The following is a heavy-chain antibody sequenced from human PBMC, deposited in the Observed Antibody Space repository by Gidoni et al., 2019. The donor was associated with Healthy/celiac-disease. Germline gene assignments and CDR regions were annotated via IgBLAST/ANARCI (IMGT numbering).Heavy chain of an antibody. CDR2: IVVGSGNT. CDR1: GFTFTSSA. V-gene: IGHV1-58*01. Sequence: QMQLVQSGPEVKKPGTSVKVSCKASGFTFTSSAVQWVRQARGQRLEWIGWIVVGSGNTNYAQKFQERVTITRDMSTSTAYMELSSLRSEDTAVYYCAAANLHIVGATGEVDYWGQGTLVTVSS. CDR3: AAANLHIVGATGEVDY. J-gene: IGHJ4*02. D-gene: IGHD1-26*01.